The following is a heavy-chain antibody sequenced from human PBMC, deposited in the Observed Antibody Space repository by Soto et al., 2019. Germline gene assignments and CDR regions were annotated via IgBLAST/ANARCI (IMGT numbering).Heavy chain of an antibody. CDR1: GGSISSSSYY. CDR2: MSYSGST. Sequence: QLQLQESGPGLVKPSETLSLTCTVSGGSISSSSYYWGWIRQPPGKGLEWIGSMSYSGSTYYNPPLKSRVTISAATSRNQFSLNLRSVTAADTSVYYCARGHGGITVFGAPGHFDYWGQGTLVTVSS. J-gene: IGHJ4*02. D-gene: IGHD3-3*01. V-gene: IGHV4-39*01. CDR3: ARGHGGITVFGAPGHFDY.